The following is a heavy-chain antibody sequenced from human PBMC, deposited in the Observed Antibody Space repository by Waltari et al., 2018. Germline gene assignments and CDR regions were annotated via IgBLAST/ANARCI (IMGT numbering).Heavy chain of an antibody. CDR1: GWSFSVLY. Sequence: QVRLQQWGPGLLKPSETLSLTRAVYGWSFSVLYWRWIRQPPGKGLEWIGEIYHDGSTNYNPSLKGRVTMSVDTSKNQFSLNLRSVTAADTAVYYCARAPFGGYDYVGGTYRYFYYYMDVWGKGTTVAVSS. J-gene: IGHJ6*03. D-gene: IGHD3-16*02. CDR2: IYHDGST. V-gene: IGHV4-34*01. CDR3: ARAPFGGYDYVGGTYRYFYYYMDV.